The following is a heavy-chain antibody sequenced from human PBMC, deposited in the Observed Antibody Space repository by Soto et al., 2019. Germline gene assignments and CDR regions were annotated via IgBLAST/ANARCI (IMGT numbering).Heavy chain of an antibody. J-gene: IGHJ4*02. V-gene: IGHV2-5*02. CDR2: IYWDDDK. Sequence: SGPTLVNPTQTLTLTCTFSGFSLTTSGVGVGWIRQSPGKAPEWLALIYWDDDKRYSPSLKSRLTITKDTSKNQVVLTMANLDPADTATYYCAHRVLRTVFGLATTTAIYFDFWGQGTPVTVSS. CDR3: AHRVLRTVFGLATTTAIYFDF. D-gene: IGHD3-3*01. CDR1: GFSLTTSGVG.